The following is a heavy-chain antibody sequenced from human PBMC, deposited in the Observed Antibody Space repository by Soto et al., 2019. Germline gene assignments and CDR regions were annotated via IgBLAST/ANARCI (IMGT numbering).Heavy chain of an antibody. Sequence: ASVKVSCKASGYTFTGYYMHWVRQAPGQGLEWMGWINPNSGGTNYAQKFQGRVTMTRDTSISTAYMELSRLRSDDTAVYYCARVGRLGELHYFDAFDFWGPGTLVTVSS. D-gene: IGHD3-16*01. CDR2: INPNSGGT. CDR3: ARVGRLGELHYFDAFDF. J-gene: IGHJ3*01. V-gene: IGHV1-2*02. CDR1: GYTFTGYY.